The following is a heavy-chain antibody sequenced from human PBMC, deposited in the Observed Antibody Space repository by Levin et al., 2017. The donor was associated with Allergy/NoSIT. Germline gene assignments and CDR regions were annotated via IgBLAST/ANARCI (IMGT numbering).Heavy chain of an antibody. J-gene: IGHJ6*02. V-gene: IGHV3-23*01. CDR3: AKEVYGSGGLYYYGLDV. D-gene: IGHD3-10*01. Sequence: SLRLSSAASGFSPLRSPLNWVRQATGSFLVRFPPLFFPFFLPSSSSSFKGRFTISRDNSKNTLYLQMHNLRAENTAVYYCAKEVYGSGGLYYYGLDVWGQGTTVIVSS. CDR1: GFSPLRSP. CDR2: LFFPFFLP.